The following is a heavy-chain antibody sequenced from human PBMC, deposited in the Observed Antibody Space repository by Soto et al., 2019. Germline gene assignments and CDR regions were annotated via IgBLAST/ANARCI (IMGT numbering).Heavy chain of an antibody. CDR3: ARSSAGVFGIVIEGSNWLAP. J-gene: IGHJ5*02. CDR2: IIPIFGTA. V-gene: IGHV1-69*13. Sequence: SVKVSCKASGGTFSSYAISWVRQAPGQGLEWMGGIIPIFGTANYAQKFQGRVTITADESTSTAYMELSSLRSEDTAVYYCARSSAGVFGIVIEGSNWLAPWGQGSLVTVSS. CDR1: GGTFSSYA. D-gene: IGHD3-16*02.